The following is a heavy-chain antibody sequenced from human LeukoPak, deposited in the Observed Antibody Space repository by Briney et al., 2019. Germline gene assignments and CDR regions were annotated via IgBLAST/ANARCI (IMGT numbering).Heavy chain of an antibody. J-gene: IGHJ5*02. V-gene: IGHV4-39*01. D-gene: IGHD5-24*01. Sequence: KPSETLSLTCTVSGSSISSSSYYWGWIRQPPGKGLEWIGNIYYSGTTYYNPSLKSRVTISIDTSKNQFSLKLSSVTAADTAVYYCARRRAITPNWFDPWGQGTLVTVSS. CDR2: IYYSGTT. CDR3: ARRRAITPNWFDP. CDR1: GSSISSSSYY.